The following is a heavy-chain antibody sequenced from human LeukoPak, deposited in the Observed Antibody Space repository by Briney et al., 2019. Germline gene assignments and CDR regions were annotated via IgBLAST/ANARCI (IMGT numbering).Heavy chain of an antibody. J-gene: IGHJ6*03. CDR3: ARRGGITMVRETHQRGDYYYYYMDV. Sequence: PGGSLRLSCAASGFTFSSYWMSWVRQAPGKGLEWVANIKQDGSEKYYVDSVKGRFTISRDNAKNSLYLQMNSLRAEDTAVYYCARRGGITMVRETHQRGDYYYYYMDVWGKGTTVTISS. V-gene: IGHV3-7*01. CDR1: GFTFSSYW. CDR2: IKQDGSEK. D-gene: IGHD3-10*01.